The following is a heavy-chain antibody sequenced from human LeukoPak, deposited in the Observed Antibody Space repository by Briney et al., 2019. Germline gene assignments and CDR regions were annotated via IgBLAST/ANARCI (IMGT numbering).Heavy chain of an antibody. CDR3: AKEEERYFDWLSTDFDY. CDR2: ISYDGSNK. D-gene: IGHD3-9*01. J-gene: IGHJ4*02. CDR1: GFTFSSYA. V-gene: IGHV3-30*04. Sequence: PGGSLRLSCAASGFTFSSYAMHWVRQAPGKGLEWVAVISYDGSNKYYADSVKGRFTISRDNSKNTLYLQMNSLRAEDTAVYYCAKEEERYFDWLSTDFDYWGQGTLVTVSS.